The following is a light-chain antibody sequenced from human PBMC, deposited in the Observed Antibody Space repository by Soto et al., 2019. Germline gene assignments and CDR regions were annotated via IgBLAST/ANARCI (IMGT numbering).Light chain of an antibody. CDR2: DAS. CDR3: QQPTHSALT. J-gene: IGKJ4*01. V-gene: IGKV3-11*01. Sequence: EIVLTQSPATLSLSPGERATLSCRASQSVSRYLAWYQQRPGQAPRLLSYDASNRATGVPARFSGSGSGTAFALTISCLDPEDCAVYYCQQPTHSALTVGGATKVEIK. CDR1: QSVSRY.